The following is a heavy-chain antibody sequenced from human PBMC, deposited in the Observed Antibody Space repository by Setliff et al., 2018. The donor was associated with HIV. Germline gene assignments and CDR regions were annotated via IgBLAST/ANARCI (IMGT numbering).Heavy chain of an antibody. Sequence: SETLSLTCTVSGGSISSYYWSWIRQPPGKGLEWIGYIYYSGSTNYNPSLKSRVTITVDTYKNQFSLKLSSVTAAYTAVYYCARGSRGYSYAYYYYYMDVWGKGTTVTVSS. CDR3: ARGSRGYSYAYYYYYMDV. V-gene: IGHV4-59*01. CDR2: IYYSGST. CDR1: GGSISSYY. J-gene: IGHJ6*03. D-gene: IGHD5-18*01.